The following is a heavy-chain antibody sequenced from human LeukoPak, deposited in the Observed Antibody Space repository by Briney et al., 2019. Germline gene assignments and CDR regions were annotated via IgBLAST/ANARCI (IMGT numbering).Heavy chain of an antibody. CDR2: ISGGGGST. D-gene: IGHD3-3*01. V-gene: IGHV3-23*01. CDR3: AKSRSGSYTGWFDP. J-gene: IGHJ5*02. CDR1: EFTFSSYA. Sequence: GGSLRLSCAASEFTFSSYAINWVRQAPGKGLEWVSSISGGGGSTYYTDSVKGRFTISRDNSKNTLYMQMNSLRTEDTAVYYCAKSRSGSYTGWFDPWGQGTLVTVSS.